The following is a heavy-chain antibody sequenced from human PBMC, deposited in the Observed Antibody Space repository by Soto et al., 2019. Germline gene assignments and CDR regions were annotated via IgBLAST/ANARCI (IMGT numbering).Heavy chain of an antibody. CDR1: GGSISSYY. D-gene: IGHD6-6*01. CDR2: IYYSGST. Sequence: QVQLQESGPGLVKPSENLSLTCTVSGGSISSYYWSWIRQPPGKGLEWIGYIYYSGSTNYNPSLKSQITSSVDTSKNQFSLKLSSVSAADTAVYYCASSSIAASQDDYWGQGTLVNVSS. CDR3: ASSSIAASQDDY. V-gene: IGHV4-59*01. J-gene: IGHJ4*02.